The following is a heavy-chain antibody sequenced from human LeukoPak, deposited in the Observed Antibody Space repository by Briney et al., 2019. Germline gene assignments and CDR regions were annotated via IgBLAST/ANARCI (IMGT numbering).Heavy chain of an antibody. CDR2: IYASGST. V-gene: IGHV4-61*02. D-gene: IGHD4/OR15-4a*01. J-gene: IGHJ6*03. CDR1: GGSINSNNYY. CDR3: ARDQVWWPLGSLSYYMDV. Sequence: SETLSLTCTVSGGSINSNNYYWSWIPQPAGKGLEWIGRIYASGSTNYNPSLKSRVTMSVDTPKNQFSLKLSSVTAADTAVYYCARDQVWWPLGSLSYYMDVWGKGTTVTVSS.